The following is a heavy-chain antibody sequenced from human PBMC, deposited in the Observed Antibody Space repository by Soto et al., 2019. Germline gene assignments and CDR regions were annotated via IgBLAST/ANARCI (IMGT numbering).Heavy chain of an antibody. Sequence: GGSLSLSCAASGFTFTNAWMSWVRQAPGKGLEWVGRIKSKADGGTTDYAAPVKGRFTISRDDSKNTLYLQMNNLKTEDTGVYYCTTGPWYYDILTGSNYWGQGTLVTVSS. D-gene: IGHD3-9*01. CDR3: TTGPWYYDILTGSNY. V-gene: IGHV3-15*01. J-gene: IGHJ4*02. CDR2: IKSKADGGTT. CDR1: GFTFTNAW.